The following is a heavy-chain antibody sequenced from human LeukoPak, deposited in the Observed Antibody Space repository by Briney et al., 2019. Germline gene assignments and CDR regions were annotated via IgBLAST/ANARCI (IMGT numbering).Heavy chain of an antibody. J-gene: IGHJ4*02. D-gene: IGHD2-21*02. CDR1: GGSISSGGYY. CDR2: IYYSGST. Sequence: PSETLSLTCTVSGGSISSGGYYWSWIRQHPGTGLEWIGYIYYSGSTYYNPSLKSRVTISVDTSKNQFSLKLSSVTAADTAVYYCASRGGDMASYFDYWGQGTLVTVSS. CDR3: ASRGGDMASYFDY. V-gene: IGHV4-31*03.